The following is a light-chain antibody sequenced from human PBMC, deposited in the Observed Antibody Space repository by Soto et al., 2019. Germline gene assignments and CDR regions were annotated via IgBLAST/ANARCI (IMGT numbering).Light chain of an antibody. V-gene: IGKV3-11*01. CDR2: DAS. CDR1: QNINRY. CDR3: QQRDNWPLT. J-gene: IGKJ5*01. Sequence: EVVLTQSPVTLSLSPGEGATLSCRASQNINRYLAWYQQKPGQSPRLLIYDASNRATDTPARFSGSGSGTDFTLAISSLEHEDFAVYYCQQRDNWPLTFGQGTRLEI.